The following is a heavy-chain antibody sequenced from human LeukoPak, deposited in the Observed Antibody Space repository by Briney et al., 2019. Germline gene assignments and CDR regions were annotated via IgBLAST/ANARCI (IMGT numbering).Heavy chain of an antibody. V-gene: IGHV3-21*01. Sequence: GGSLRLSCAASGFTFSSYWMHWVRQAPGKGLEWVSSISSSSSYIYYADSVKGRFTISRDNARNSLYLQMNNLRAEDTAVYYCARPRGCGSARCNNFDSWGQGTLVTVSS. CDR2: ISSSSSYI. J-gene: IGHJ4*02. CDR1: GFTFSSYW. D-gene: IGHD2-2*01. CDR3: ARPRGCGSARCNNFDS.